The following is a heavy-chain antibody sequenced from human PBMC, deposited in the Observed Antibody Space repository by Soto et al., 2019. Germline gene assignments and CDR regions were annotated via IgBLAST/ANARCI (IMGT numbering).Heavy chain of an antibody. J-gene: IGHJ4*02. CDR3: AREGPPEDY. V-gene: IGHV1-18*01. CDR1: GYTFTSYA. CDR2: ISAYNGNT. Sequence: QVQLVQSGAEVKKPGASVKVSCKASGYTFTSYAISWVRQAPGQGLEWMGWISAYNGNTKYAQKVQGRVTMTTDTSTSTDYVELRRLRSDDTAAYYCAREGPPEDYWGQGTLVTVSS.